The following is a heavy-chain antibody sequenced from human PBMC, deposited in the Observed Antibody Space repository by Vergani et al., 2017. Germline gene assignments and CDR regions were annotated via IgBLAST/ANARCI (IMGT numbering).Heavy chain of an antibody. Sequence: QVQLVESGGGVVQPGGSLRLSCAASGCTFSSYGMHWVRQAPGKGLEWVAVIRYDGSNKYYADSVKGRFTISRDNSKNTLYLQMNSLRAEDTAVYYCAKDARYYYGSANPFDYWGQGSLVTVSS. CDR3: AKDARYYYGSANPFDY. J-gene: IGHJ4*02. V-gene: IGHV3-30*02. CDR2: IRYDGSNK. D-gene: IGHD3-10*01. CDR1: GCTFSSYG.